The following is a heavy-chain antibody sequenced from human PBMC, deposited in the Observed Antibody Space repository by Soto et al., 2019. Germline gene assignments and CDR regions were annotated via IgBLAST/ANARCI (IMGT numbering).Heavy chain of an antibody. CDR3: AKTLVGGGALDI. J-gene: IGHJ3*02. CDR2: VYPDDSDI. V-gene: IGHV5-51*01. D-gene: IGHD1-26*01. Sequence: EVQLVQSGAEVKKPGESLKISCKGSGYSFGNFWIAWVRQMPGKGLEWMGIVYPDDSDIRYSPSFQGQVTISADKSVSTAYLHLSPLRASDPALYYCAKTLVGGGALDIWGQGTVVTVSS. CDR1: GYSFGNFW.